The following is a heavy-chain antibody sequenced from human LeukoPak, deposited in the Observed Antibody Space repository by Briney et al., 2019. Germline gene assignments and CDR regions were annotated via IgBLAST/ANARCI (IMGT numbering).Heavy chain of an antibody. D-gene: IGHD3-22*01. CDR3: ARDGTYYYDSSGYYGYY. J-gene: IGHJ4*02. V-gene: IGHV3-21*01. Sequence: GGSLRLSCAASGFTFSSYSMNWVRQAPGKGLEWVSSISSSSSYIDYADSVKGRFTISRHNDKNSMYLQMNSLRAEDTAVYYCARDGTYYYDSSGYYGYYWGQGTLVTVSS. CDR1: GFTFSSYS. CDR2: ISSSSSYI.